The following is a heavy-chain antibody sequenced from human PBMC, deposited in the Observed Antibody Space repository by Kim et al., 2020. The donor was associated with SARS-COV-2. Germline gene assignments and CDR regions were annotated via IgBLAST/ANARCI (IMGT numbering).Heavy chain of an antibody. J-gene: IGHJ6*02. CDR1: GFTFSSYW. CDR2: INSDGSST. Sequence: GGSLRLSCAASGFTFSSYWMHWVRQAPGKGLVWVSRINSDGSSTSYADSVKGRFTISRDNAKNTLYLQMNSLRAEDTAVYYCAREAEYYYGSGNGMDVWGQGTTVTVSS. D-gene: IGHD3-10*01. V-gene: IGHV3-74*01. CDR3: AREAEYYYGSGNGMDV.